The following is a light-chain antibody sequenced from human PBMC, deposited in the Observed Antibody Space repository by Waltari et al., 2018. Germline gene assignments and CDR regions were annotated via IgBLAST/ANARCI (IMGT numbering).Light chain of an antibody. CDR2: KAS. J-gene: IGKJ1*01. V-gene: IGKV1-5*03. CDR3: QQYSSYRA. CDR1: QSISSW. Sequence: DIQMTQSPSTLSASVGDRVTITCRASQSISSWLAWFQKKPGKAPNLLIYKASTLESGVPSRFSASGSETEFTLTISSLQPEDFATYHCQQYSSYRAFGQGTTVEIK.